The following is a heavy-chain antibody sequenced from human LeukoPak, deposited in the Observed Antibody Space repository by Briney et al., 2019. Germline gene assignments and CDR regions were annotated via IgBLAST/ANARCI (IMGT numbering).Heavy chain of an antibody. D-gene: IGHD6-13*01. CDR1: GFTFSSYG. J-gene: IGHJ4*02. Sequence: PGGSLRLSCAASGFTFSSYGMSWVRQAAGKGVGWVSAISGSGGSTYYADSVKGRFTITKDNSKNTLYLQMNSLRAEDTAVYYCAKDWPPIAAAMTFSDYWGQGTLVTVSS. CDR2: ISGSGGST. V-gene: IGHV3-23*01. CDR3: AKDWPPIAAAMTFSDY.